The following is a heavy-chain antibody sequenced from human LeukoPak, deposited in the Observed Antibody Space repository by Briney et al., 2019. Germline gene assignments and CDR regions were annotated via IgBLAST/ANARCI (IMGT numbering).Heavy chain of an antibody. D-gene: IGHD6-6*01. Sequence: GASVKVSCKASGYTFTSYDINWVRQATGQGLEWMGWMNPNSGNTGYAQKFQGRVTTTRNTSISTAYMELSSLRSEDTAVYYCARGRVSHDAFDIWGQGTMVTVSS. J-gene: IGHJ3*02. CDR1: GYTFTSYD. V-gene: IGHV1-8*01. CDR2: MNPNSGNT. CDR3: ARGRVSHDAFDI.